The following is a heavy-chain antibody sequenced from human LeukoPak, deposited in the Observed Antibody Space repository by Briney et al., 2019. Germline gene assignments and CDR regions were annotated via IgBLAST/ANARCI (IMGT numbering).Heavy chain of an antibody. D-gene: IGHD2-15*01. J-gene: IGHJ5*02. Sequence: ASVKVSCKASGYSFTGYFMHWVRQAPGQGLEWMGWIDPNSGGTNYAQKFQGRVTMTRDTSISTAYMELSRLRSDDTAVYYCARGIGYCSGGSCSWGQGTLVTVSS. CDR3: ARGIGYCSGGSCS. CDR1: GYSFTGYF. V-gene: IGHV1-2*02. CDR2: IDPNSGGT.